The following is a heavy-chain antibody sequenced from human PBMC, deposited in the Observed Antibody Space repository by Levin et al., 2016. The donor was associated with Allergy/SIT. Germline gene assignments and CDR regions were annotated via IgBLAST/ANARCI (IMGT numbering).Heavy chain of an antibody. J-gene: IGHJ6*02. CDR2: INPSGGST. Sequence: WVRQAPGQGLEWMGIINPSGGSTSYAQKFQGRVTMTRDTSTSTVYMELSSLRSEDTAVYYCARDQVETMIVVVTGHYGMDVWGQGTTVTVSS. CDR3: ARDQVETMIVVVTGHYGMDV. D-gene: IGHD3-22*01. V-gene: IGHV1-46*01.